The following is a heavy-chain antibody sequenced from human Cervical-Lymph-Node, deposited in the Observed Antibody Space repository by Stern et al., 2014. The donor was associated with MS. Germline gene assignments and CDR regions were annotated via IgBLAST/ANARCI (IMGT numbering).Heavy chain of an antibody. V-gene: IGHV5-51*01. CDR2: IYPGASDT. D-gene: IGHD1-14*01. Sequence: VQLVQSGAELIRPGESLKISCKGSGYKFSIYGIAWVRQMPGKGLEWMGIIYPGASDTSYSPSFTGQVTMSADTSTSTAYLQWSSLNASDTAMYFGARQTTAWASDVWGQGTLVTVSS. CDR3: ARQTTAWASDV. CDR1: GYKFSIYG. J-gene: IGHJ4*02.